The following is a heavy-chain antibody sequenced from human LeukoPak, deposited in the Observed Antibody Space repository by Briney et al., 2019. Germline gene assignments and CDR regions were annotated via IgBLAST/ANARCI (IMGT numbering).Heavy chain of an antibody. D-gene: IGHD3-3*01. V-gene: IGHV1-2*02. CDR3: ARDRITIFGVVITNYYYYYMDV. CDR2: INPNSGGT. Sequence: ASVKVSCKASGYTFTGYYMHWVRQAPGQGLEWMGWINPNSGGTNYAQKFQGRVTMTRDTSISTAYMELSRLRSDDTAVYYCARDRITIFGVVITNYYYYYMDVWGKGTTVTVSS. CDR1: GYTFTGYY. J-gene: IGHJ6*03.